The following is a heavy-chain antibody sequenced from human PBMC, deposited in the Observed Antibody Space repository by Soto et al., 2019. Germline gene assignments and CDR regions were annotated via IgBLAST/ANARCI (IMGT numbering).Heavy chain of an antibody. CDR3: ARANYYGSPGDFDY. J-gene: IGHJ4*02. CDR1: GFTFSSYS. Sequence: EVQLVESGGGLVQPGGSLRLSGAASGFTFSSYSMNWVRQAPGKWLEWVSYISSSSSTIYYADSVKGRFTISRDNAKNSLYLQMNSLRAEDTAVYYCARANYYGSPGDFDYWGQGTLVTVSS. V-gene: IGHV3-48*01. CDR2: ISSSSSTI. D-gene: IGHD3-10*01.